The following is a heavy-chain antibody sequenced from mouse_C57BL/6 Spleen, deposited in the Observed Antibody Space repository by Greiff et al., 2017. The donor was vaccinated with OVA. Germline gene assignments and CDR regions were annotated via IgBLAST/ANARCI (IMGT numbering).Heavy chain of an antibody. D-gene: IGHD3-3*01. CDR1: GYSITSGYY. CDR3: ARDEDVGFDY. V-gene: IGHV3-6*01. Sequence: DVKLQESGPGLVKPSQSLSLTCSVTGYSITSGYYWNWIRQFPGNKLEWMGYISYDGSNNYNPSLKNRISITRDTSKNQFFLKLNSVTTEDTATYYCARDEDVGFDYWGQGTTLTVSS. J-gene: IGHJ2*01. CDR2: ISYDGSN.